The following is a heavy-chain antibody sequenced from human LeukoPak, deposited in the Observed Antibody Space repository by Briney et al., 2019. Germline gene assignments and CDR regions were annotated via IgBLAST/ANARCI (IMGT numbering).Heavy chain of an antibody. CDR2: INTNTGNT. V-gene: IGHV7-4-1*02. Sequence: ASVKVSCKASGYTFTSYAINWVRQAPGQGLEGVGWINTNTGNTTYAQGFTGRFVFSLDTSVSTAYLQISSLKAEDTAVYYCAREGNSSSSNDDYCFDYWGQGTLVTVSS. D-gene: IGHD6-6*01. CDR1: GYTFTSYA. CDR3: AREGNSSSSNDDYCFDY. J-gene: IGHJ4*02.